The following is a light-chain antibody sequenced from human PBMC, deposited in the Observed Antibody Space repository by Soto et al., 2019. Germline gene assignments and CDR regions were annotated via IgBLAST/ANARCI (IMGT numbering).Light chain of an antibody. CDR1: QSINSN. J-gene: IGKJ1*01. Sequence: EIVMTQSPATLSLSPGERATLSCRASQSINSNLAWYQQKPGQAPRLLIYSASNRAAGIPDRFSGRGSGTDFTITISRLEPEDFATYYCQQYNSFWTFGQGTKVDIK. CDR3: QQYNSFWT. CDR2: SAS. V-gene: IGKV3D-15*01.